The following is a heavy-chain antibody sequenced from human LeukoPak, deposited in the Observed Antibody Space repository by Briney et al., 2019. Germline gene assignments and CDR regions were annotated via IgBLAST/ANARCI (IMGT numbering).Heavy chain of an antibody. J-gene: IGHJ4*02. CDR2: ISSRTGNI. Sequence: GGSLRLSCAASGFTFSSYTLNWFRQAPGKGLEWISYISSRTGNIYYADSVKGRFSSSRDNAKNSLFLQMNNLRDEDTAVYYCARGGTDGTTNFDYWGQRTLVTVSS. CDR1: GFTFSSYT. V-gene: IGHV3-48*02. CDR3: ARGGTDGTTNFDY. D-gene: IGHD1-1*01.